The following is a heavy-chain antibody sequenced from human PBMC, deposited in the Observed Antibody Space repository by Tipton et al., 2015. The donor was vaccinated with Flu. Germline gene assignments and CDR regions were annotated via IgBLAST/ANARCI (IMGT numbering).Heavy chain of an antibody. D-gene: IGHD5-24*01. CDR3: ARDNPGGCGSDGLYFCGMGA. CDR1: GGSISGYY. J-gene: IGHJ6*02. V-gene: IGHV4-4*07. CDR2: IYSSGGT. Sequence: TLSLTCTVYGGSISGYYWSWIRQPAGKGLEWIGRIYSSGGTNYNPSLKSRLTMSVDTSRNQVSLELISVSAADTAVYYCARDNPGGCGSDGLYFCGMGAWGQVSSVTVSS.